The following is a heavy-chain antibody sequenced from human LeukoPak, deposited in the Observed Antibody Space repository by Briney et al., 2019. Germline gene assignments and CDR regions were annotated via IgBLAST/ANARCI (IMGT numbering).Heavy chain of an antibody. Sequence: ASVKVSCKASGGTFSSYAISWVRQAPGQGLEWMGGIIPIFGTANYAQKFQGRVTITADESTSTAYMELSSLRSDDTAVYYCAREEWLAFDYWGQGTLVTVSS. CDR3: AREEWLAFDY. J-gene: IGHJ4*02. V-gene: IGHV1-69*13. D-gene: IGHD6-19*01. CDR1: GGTFSSYA. CDR2: IIPIFGTA.